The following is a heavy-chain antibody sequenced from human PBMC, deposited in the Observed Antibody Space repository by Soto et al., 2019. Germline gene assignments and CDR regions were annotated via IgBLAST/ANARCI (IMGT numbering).Heavy chain of an antibody. CDR2: IKSKTDGGTT. D-gene: IGHD3-16*01. V-gene: IGHV3-15*07. J-gene: IGHJ5*02. CDR1: GFTFINAW. CDR3: TAWQGVGP. Sequence: PGESLKISCAASGFTFINAWMNWVRQGPGKGLEWVGRIKSKTDGGTTDYAAPVKGRFTISRDDSENTLFLQMNSLKIEDTAVYYCTAWQGVGPWGQGTRVTVSS.